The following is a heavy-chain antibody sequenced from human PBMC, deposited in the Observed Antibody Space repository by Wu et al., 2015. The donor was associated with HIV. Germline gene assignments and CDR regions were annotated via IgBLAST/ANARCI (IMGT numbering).Heavy chain of an antibody. CDR2: IIPMFDTA. CDR3: ARQRAYTSGWYIFDY. Sequence: QVQLVQSGAEVKKPGSSVKVSCKASGDAFSPYPINWVRQAPGQGLEWMGGIIPMFDTATYAQKFQGRVTISADESTSTAYMELSSLRSEDTAVYYCARQRAYTSGWYIFDYWGQGTLVTVSS. V-gene: IGHV1-69*12. CDR1: GDAFSPYP. D-gene: IGHD6-19*01. J-gene: IGHJ4*02.